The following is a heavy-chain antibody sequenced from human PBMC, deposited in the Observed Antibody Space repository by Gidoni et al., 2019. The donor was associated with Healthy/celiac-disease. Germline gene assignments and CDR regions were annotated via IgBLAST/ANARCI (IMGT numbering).Heavy chain of an antibody. D-gene: IGHD3-10*01. CDR1: GFTFRSYA. CDR2: MSGSGGRT. V-gene: IGHV3-23*01. Sequence: EVQLFESGGGLVQPGGSLRLSCAASGFTFRSYAMSWVRQAPGKGLEWVSAMSGSGGRTYYADLVKGRFTISRDNSKNTLYLQMNSLRAEDTAVYYCAKRDLASYYYGSGSPFFDYWGQGTLVTVSS. J-gene: IGHJ4*02. CDR3: AKRDLASYYYGSGSPFFDY.